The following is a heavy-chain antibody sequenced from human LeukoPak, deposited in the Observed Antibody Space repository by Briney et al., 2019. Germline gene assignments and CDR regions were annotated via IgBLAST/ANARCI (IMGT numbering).Heavy chain of an antibody. V-gene: IGHV1-3*01. CDR2: INAGNGDT. CDR1: GYTFTSYA. J-gene: IGHJ6*04. Sequence: ASVKVSCNSSGYTFTSYAMHWVRQAPGQKLEWMGWINAGNGDTKYSQKFQGRVTITRDTSASTAYMELSSLRSEDTAVYYCARCGPGSTSCYNKGNIGMDVWGKGTTVTVSS. CDR3: ARCGPGSTSCYNKGNIGMDV. D-gene: IGHD2-2*02.